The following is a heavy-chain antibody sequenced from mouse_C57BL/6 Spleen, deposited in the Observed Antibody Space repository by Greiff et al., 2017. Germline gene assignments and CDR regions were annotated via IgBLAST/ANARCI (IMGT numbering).Heavy chain of an antibody. V-gene: IGHV5-16*01. J-gene: IGHJ1*03. CDR1: GFTFSDYY. D-gene: IGHD5-5*01. Sequence: VQLKESEGGLVQPGSSMKLSCTASGFTFSDYYMAWVRQVPEKGLEWVANINYDGSSTYYLDSLKSRFNISRDNAKNILYLQMSSLKSEDTATYYCARDRKLRTDWYFDVWGTGTTVTVSS. CDR2: INYDGSST. CDR3: ARDRKLRTDWYFDV.